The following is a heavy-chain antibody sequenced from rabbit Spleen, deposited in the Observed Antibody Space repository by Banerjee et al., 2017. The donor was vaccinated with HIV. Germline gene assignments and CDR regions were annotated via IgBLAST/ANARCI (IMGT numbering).Heavy chain of an antibody. D-gene: IGHD1-1*01. Sequence: QEQLVESGGGLVQPEGSLTLTCKAAGFDFSSSYYMCWVRQAPGKGPEWIACIYNGDGSTYYASWANGRFTISRSTSLNTVTLQMTSLTAADTATYFCVRGASSSGYYSLWGPGTLVTVS. CDR3: VRGASSSGYYSL. J-gene: IGHJ6*01. CDR1: GFDFSSSY. CDR2: IYNGDGST. V-gene: IGHV1S47*01.